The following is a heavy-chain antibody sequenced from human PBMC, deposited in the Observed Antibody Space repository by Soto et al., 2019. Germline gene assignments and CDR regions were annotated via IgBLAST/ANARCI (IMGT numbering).Heavy chain of an antibody. CDR2: INHSGRV. CDR3: STRAHDTNGYHRFDP. J-gene: IGHJ5*01. Sequence: PSETLSLTCAVYGGSFSGHSWTWIRQSPGKGLEWIGDINHSGRVNYSPSLKSRVTISLDTSKNQFSLTLSAVTAADTAMYYCSTRAHDTNGYHRFDPWGQGTLVTVSS. D-gene: IGHD3-22*01. V-gene: IGHV4-34*01. CDR1: GGSFSGHS.